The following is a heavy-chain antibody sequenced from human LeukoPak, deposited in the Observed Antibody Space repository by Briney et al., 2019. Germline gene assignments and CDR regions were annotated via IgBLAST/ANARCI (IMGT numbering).Heavy chain of an antibody. CDR3: AFSVGATMGFDY. V-gene: IGHV1-2*02. CDR1: GGTFSSYA. J-gene: IGHJ4*02. CDR2: VIPNSGGT. D-gene: IGHD1-26*01. Sequence: ASVKVSCKASGGTFSSYAISWVRQAPGQGLEWMGWVIPNSGGTNYAQKFQGRVTMTRDTSISTAYMELSRLRSDDTAVYYCAFSVGATMGFDYWGQGTLVTVSS.